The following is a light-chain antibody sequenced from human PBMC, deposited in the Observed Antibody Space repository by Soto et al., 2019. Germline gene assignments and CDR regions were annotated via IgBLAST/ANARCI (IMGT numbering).Light chain of an antibody. V-gene: IGKV3-20*01. CDR2: GPS. Sequence: EIVLTQSPGTLSLSPGERATLSCRASQSVSSHLAWYPQRPGQAPRLLIYGPSSRATGIPDRFSGSGSGTDFTLTISRLEPEDFALYYCQQYGNSPPLTFGGGTKVEIK. CDR1: QSVSSH. CDR3: QQYGNSPPLT. J-gene: IGKJ4*01.